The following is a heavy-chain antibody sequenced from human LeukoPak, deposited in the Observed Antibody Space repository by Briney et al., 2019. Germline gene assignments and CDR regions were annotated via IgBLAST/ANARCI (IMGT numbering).Heavy chain of an antibody. D-gene: IGHD6-13*01. CDR1: GHSISSGYY. CDR2: IYHSGST. Sequence: SETLSLTCTVSGHSISSGYYWGWIRQPPGKGLEWIGSIYHSGSTYYNPSLNSRVTISVDTSTNQFSLKLSSVTAADTAVYYCASAAGTGAYYYYYMGVWGKGTTVTISS. V-gene: IGHV4-38-2*02. CDR3: ASAAGTGAYYYYYMGV. J-gene: IGHJ6*03.